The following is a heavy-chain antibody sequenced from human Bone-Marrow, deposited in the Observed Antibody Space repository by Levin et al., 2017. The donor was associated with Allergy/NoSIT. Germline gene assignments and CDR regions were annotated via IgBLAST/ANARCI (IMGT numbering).Heavy chain of an antibody. CDR1: GYTFTSYW. CDR3: ARQPLFRFLESEGGYLDY. Sequence: GESLKISCKGSGYTFTSYWIGWVRQMPGKGLEWMGVIYPGDSDTRYSPSFQGQVTISVDTSISTAYLQWSSLKASDTAMYYCARQPLFRFLESEGGYLDYWGQGSLVTVSS. CDR2: IYPGDSDT. D-gene: IGHD3-3*01. J-gene: IGHJ4*02. V-gene: IGHV5-51*01.